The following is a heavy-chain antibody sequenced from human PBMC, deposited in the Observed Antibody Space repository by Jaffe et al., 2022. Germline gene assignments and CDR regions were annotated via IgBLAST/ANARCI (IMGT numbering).Heavy chain of an antibody. J-gene: IGHJ4*02. CDR3: ARSVEWGLDY. Sequence: EVQLVESGGGLAQPGGSLRLSCAASGFSFRTHTMHWGRQAPGKGLVWVSRITSDERTITYADSVKGRFTISRDNAQNMVYLQMNSLRAEDTAVYFCARSVEWGLDYWGQGTVVNVSA. D-gene: IGHD1-26*01. CDR1: GFSFRTHT. CDR2: ITSDERTI. V-gene: IGHV3-74*01.